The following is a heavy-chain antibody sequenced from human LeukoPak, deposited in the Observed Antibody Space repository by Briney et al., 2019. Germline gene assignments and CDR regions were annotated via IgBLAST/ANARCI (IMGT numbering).Heavy chain of an antibody. Sequence: GGSLRLSCAASGFTVSSNYMNWVRQAPGKGLEWVSDIYSGGSTYYSDSVKGRFTISRDNSKNTVYLQMNNLRVEDTAVYYCARGEVVAARFDFWGQGTLVTVSS. CDR1: GFTVSSNY. J-gene: IGHJ4*02. V-gene: IGHV3-53*01. D-gene: IGHD2-15*01. CDR2: IYSGGST. CDR3: ARGEVVAARFDF.